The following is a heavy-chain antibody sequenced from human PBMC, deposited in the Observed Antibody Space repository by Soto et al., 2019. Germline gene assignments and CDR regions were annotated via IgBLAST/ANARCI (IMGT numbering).Heavy chain of an antibody. CDR2: IYYSGST. D-gene: IGHD6-25*01. V-gene: IGHV4-39*01. CDR3: AKSRAAAPPRVGMDV. Sequence: SETLSLTCTVSGGSISSSSYYWGWIRQPPGKGLEWIGSIYYSGSTYYNPSLKSRVTISVDTSKNQFSLKLSSVTAADTAVYYCAKSRAAAPPRVGMDVWGQGTTVTVSS. J-gene: IGHJ6*02. CDR1: GGSISSSSYY.